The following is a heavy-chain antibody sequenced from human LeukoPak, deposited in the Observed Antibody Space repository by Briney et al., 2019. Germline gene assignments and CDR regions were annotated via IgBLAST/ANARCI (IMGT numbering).Heavy chain of an antibody. D-gene: IGHD3-3*01. CDR1: GFNFSSFV. V-gene: IGHV3-21*01. CDR3: ARDRRGYDFWSGYYALSY. CDR2: ISSSSSYI. J-gene: IGHJ4*02. Sequence: GGSLRLSCAASGFNFSSFVMTWVRQAPGKGLEWVSSISSSSSYIYYADSVKGRFTISRDNSKNTLYLQMNSLRAEDTAVYYCARDRRGYDFWSGYYALSYWGQGTLVTVSS.